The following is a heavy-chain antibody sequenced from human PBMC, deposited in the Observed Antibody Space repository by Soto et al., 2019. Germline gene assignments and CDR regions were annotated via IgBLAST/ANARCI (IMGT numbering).Heavy chain of an antibody. CDR3: ARDIYYGSGFGFDI. CDR2: INAGTRYT. Sequence: QVQLVQSGAEVKKPGASVTVSCKASGYTLTGHAMHWVRQAPGQGLEWMGWINAGTRYTAYSHNLQGRVTITSDTSANTAYMDLRSLTSEDTAVYYCARDIYYGSGFGFDIWGQGTMVTVST. V-gene: IGHV1-3*01. D-gene: IGHD3-10*01. J-gene: IGHJ3*02. CDR1: GYTLTGHA.